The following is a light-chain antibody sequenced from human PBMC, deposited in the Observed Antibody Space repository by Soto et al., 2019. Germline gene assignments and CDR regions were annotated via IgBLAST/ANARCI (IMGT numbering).Light chain of an antibody. CDR3: LHYGRSPPYT. CDR1: QRISSSY. V-gene: IGKV3-20*01. Sequence: EIVLTQSPGTLSLSPGERATLSCRASQRISSSYLAWYQHKPGQAPRLLLYGASSRATGIPDRFSGSGSGTDFTLTISRLEPEDFAVYHCLHYGRSPPYTFGQGTKLEIK. CDR2: GAS. J-gene: IGKJ2*01.